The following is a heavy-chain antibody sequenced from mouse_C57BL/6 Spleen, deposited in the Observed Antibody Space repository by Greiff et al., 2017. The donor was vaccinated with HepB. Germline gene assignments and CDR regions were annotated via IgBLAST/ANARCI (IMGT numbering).Heavy chain of an antibody. CDR1: GYNFTSYW. J-gene: IGHJ2*01. Sequence: GQLQQPGAELVKPGASAKMSCKASGYNFTSYWITWVKQRPGQGLEWIGDIYPGSGSTNYNEKFKSKATLTVDTSSSTAYLQLSSLTSEDSAFYYWARRDSSGYVTLYFYYWGQGTTLTVSS. V-gene: IGHV1-55*01. D-gene: IGHD3-2*02. CDR3: ARRDSSGYVTLYFYY. CDR2: IYPGSGST.